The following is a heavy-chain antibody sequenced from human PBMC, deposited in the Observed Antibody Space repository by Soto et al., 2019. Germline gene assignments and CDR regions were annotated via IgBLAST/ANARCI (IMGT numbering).Heavy chain of an antibody. J-gene: IGHJ6*03. CDR3: AMGGYCSGGSCYGYYYYYMDV. CDR2: ISGSGGST. Sequence: GGSLRLSCAASGFTFSSYAMSWFRQAPGKGLEWVSAISGSGGSTYYADSVKGRFTISRDNSKNTLYLQMNSLRAEDTAVYYCAMGGYCSGGSCYGYYYYYMDVWGKGTTVTVSS. V-gene: IGHV3-23*01. D-gene: IGHD2-15*01. CDR1: GFTFSSYA.